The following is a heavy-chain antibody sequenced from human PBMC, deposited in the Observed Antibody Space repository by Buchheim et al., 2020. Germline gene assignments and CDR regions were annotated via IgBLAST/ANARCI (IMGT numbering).Heavy chain of an antibody. CDR1: GGSVSSGSYY. V-gene: IGHV4-61*01. J-gene: IGHJ4*02. Sequence: QVQLQESGPGLVKPSETLSLTCTVSGGSVSSGSYYWSWIRQPPGKGLEWIGYIYYSGSTNYNPSLKSRVTISVDTSKNQFSLKLSSVTAADTAVYYWARDQGGLLAYCGGDCYFVWGQGTL. D-gene: IGHD2-21*02. CDR2: IYYSGST. CDR3: ARDQGGLLAYCGGDCYFV.